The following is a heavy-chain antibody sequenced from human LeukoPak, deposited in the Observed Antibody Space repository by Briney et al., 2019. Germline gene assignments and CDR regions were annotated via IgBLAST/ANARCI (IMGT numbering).Heavy chain of an antibody. CDR2: IIPIFGTA. CDR3: ARSSSGYYAYYFDY. J-gene: IGHJ4*02. Sequence: GASVKVSCKASGGAFSSYAISWVRQAPGQGLEWMGGIIPIFGTANYAQKFQGRVTITADKSTSTAYMELSSLRSEDTAVYYCARSSSGYYAYYFDYWGQGTLVTVSS. V-gene: IGHV1-69*06. D-gene: IGHD3-22*01. CDR1: GGAFSSYA.